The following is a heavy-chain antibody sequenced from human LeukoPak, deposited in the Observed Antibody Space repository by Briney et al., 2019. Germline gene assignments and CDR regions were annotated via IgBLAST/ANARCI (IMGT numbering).Heavy chain of an antibody. D-gene: IGHD2-2*02. CDR3: ARDKYQLLYRDYGGEYFQH. J-gene: IGHJ1*01. V-gene: IGHV1-18*01. CDR1: GYTFTSYG. Sequence: ASAKVSCKASGYTFTSYGISWVRQAPGQGLEWMGWISAYNGNTNYAQKLQGRVTMTTDTSTSTAYKELRSLRSDDTAVYYCARDKYQLLYRDYGGEYFQHWGQGTLVSVSS. CDR2: ISAYNGNT.